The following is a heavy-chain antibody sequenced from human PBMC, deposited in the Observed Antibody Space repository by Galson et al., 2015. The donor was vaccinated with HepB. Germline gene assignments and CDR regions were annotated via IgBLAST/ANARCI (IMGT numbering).Heavy chain of an antibody. D-gene: IGHD2-2*01. J-gene: IGHJ4*02. CDR2: IHPGDSDT. V-gene: IGHV5-51*03. CDR3: ARGGYCSRNSCYADY. CDR1: GYSFTTYW. Sequence: AEVKKPGESLKISCEGSGYSFTTYWIAWVRQMPGKGLEWMGIIHPGDSDTRYSPSFHSQVTISADKSISTAYLQWSSLKASDTAMYYCARGGYCSRNSCYADYWGQGTLVTVSS.